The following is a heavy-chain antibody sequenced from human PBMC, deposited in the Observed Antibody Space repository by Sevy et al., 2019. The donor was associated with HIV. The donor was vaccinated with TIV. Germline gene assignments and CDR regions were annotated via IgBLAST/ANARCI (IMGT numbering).Heavy chain of an antibody. D-gene: IGHD1-26*01. CDR1: GFNIRAHW. CDR2: INEDGSTK. J-gene: IGHJ4*02. V-gene: IGHV3-7*01. Sequence: GGSLRLSCAASGFNIRAHWMLWVRQAPGKGLEWVANINEDGSTKYYLDSVKGRFTISRDNAENSAFLQMNSLRVEDMAVYYCVRALLKADSLWGQGTLVTVSS. CDR3: VRALLKADSL.